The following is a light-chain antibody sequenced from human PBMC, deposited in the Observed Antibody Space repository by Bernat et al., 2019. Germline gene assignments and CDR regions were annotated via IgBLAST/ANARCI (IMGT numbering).Light chain of an antibody. J-gene: IGLJ3*02. CDR3: SSVSTTSTPVV. CDR1: SSDVGAYNY. V-gene: IGLV2-14*03. Sequence: QSALTQPASVSGSPGQSITLSCTGTSSDVGAYNYVSWYQQHPGRAPKLMIFDVSNRPSGVSDRFSGSKSGNTGSLTISGLRPEDEADYYCSSVSTTSTPVVFGGGTKLTVL. CDR2: DVS.